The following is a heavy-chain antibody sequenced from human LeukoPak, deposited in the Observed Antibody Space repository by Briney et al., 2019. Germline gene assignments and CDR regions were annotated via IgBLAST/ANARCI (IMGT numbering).Heavy chain of an antibody. CDR1: GFTSSSSE. D-gene: IGHD5-18*01. CDR2: IATSDTTT. CDR3: ARDRWGYSYGGY. V-gene: IGHV3-48*03. J-gene: IGHJ4*02. Sequence: GGSLRLSCVASGFTSSSSEMNWVRQAPGKGLEWISYIATSDTTTHYADSVRGRFTISRDNAKNSLYLQMNSLRAEDTAVYYCARDRWGYSYGGYWGQGTLVTVSS.